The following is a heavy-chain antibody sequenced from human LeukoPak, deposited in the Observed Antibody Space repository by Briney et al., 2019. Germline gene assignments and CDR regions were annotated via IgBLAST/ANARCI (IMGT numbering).Heavy chain of an antibody. V-gene: IGHV4-59*01. CDR1: DGSISSYY. CDR3: ARDGYSGSKTAFDI. J-gene: IGHJ3*02. D-gene: IGHD1-26*01. Sequence: PSETLSLTCTVSDGSISSYYWSWIRQPPGKGLEWIGYIYYSGSTNYNPSLKSRVTISVDTSKNQFSLKLSSVTAADTAVYYCARDGYSGSKTAFDIWGQGTMVTVSS. CDR2: IYYSGST.